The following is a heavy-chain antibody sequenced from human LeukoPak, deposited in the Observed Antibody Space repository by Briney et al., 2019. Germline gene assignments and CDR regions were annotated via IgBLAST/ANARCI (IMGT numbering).Heavy chain of an antibody. CDR2: ISSRSRNI. D-gene: IGHD3-22*01. CDR1: GFTFSSYS. J-gene: IGHJ4*02. Sequence: GGSLRLSCAASGFTFSSYSMNWVRQAPGKGLEWVSSISSRSRNIYYADSVKGRFTISRDNAKNSLYLQMNSLRAEDTAVYYCASGLMWLDYWGQGTLVTVSS. CDR3: ASGLMWLDY. V-gene: IGHV3-21*01.